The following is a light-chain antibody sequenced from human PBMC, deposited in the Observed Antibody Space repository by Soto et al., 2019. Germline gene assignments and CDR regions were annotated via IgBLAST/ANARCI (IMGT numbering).Light chain of an antibody. V-gene: IGKV3-20*01. J-gene: IGKJ4*01. CDR2: GAS. CDR1: QSISSSH. CDR3: QHYDNSPVA. Sequence: EIVLTQSPGTLSLSPGERATLSCRASQSISSSHLAWYQQRPGQAPRLLIYGASSRAIGIPDRFSGSGSGTDFTLTISRLEPDDVALYHCQHYDNSPVAFGGGTKVEIK.